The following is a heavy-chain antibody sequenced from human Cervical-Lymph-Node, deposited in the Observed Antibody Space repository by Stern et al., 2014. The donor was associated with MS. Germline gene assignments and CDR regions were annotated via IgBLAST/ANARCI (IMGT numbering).Heavy chain of an antibody. CDR3: TTVIPQMGTPDY. V-gene: IGHV3-15*01. CDR1: GFTVDKAW. J-gene: IGHJ4*02. CDR2: IKTKVDGGTT. Sequence: VQLMQSGGGLVKPGGSLRLSCAASGFTVDKAWMSWVRQSPGKGLEWVGRIKTKVDGGTTDYAAPVKGRFTISRDVSKNLLYLQMNNLKTEDTALYYCTTVIPQMGTPDYWGQGTLVTVSP. D-gene: IGHD5-24*01.